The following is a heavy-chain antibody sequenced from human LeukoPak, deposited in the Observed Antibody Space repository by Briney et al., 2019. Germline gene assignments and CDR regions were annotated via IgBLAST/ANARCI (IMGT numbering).Heavy chain of an antibody. CDR2: IRADGGRT. V-gene: IGHV3-43*02. CDR1: GFSFGDYA. CDR3: GTWAFYHGLDV. Sequence: GGSLRLAWAASGFSFGDYAMHWVRQAPGKGLEWVSLIRADGGRTYYADSVNGRFTISRDNSKNSLYLQMNSLRTDDTALYYCGTWAFYHGLDVWSQGTTVTVSS. D-gene: IGHD2/OR15-2a*01. J-gene: IGHJ6*02.